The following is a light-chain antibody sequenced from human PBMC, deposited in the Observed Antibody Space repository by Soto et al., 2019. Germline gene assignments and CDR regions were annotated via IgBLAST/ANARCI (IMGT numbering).Light chain of an antibody. CDR1: SSNIGAGFD. CDR2: GXX. Sequence: QSVLTQPPSVSGAAGQRVTISCTGSSSNIGAGFDVSWYQQLPGTAPKLLIFGXXXXXXXXXXXXXGSKSGASASLAISGXXXXXXXXXXCQSYDSSLSGSVFGGGTKLTVL. V-gene: IGLV1-40*01. CDR3: QSYDSSLSGSV. J-gene: IGLJ3*02.